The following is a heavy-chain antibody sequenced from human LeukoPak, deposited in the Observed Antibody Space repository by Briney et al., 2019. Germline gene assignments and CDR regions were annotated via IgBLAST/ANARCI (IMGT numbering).Heavy chain of an antibody. Sequence: GGSLRLSCAASGFTFSRAWMSWVRQAPGKGLEWVANIKEDGSEDYYADSVKDRFAISKDNAKNSLYLQMNNLRAEDTAMYYCARDAGGYEDWGQGTLVIVSS. CDR1: GFTFSRAW. J-gene: IGHJ4*02. V-gene: IGHV3-7*03. CDR3: ARDAGGYED. D-gene: IGHD5-12*01. CDR2: IKEDGSED.